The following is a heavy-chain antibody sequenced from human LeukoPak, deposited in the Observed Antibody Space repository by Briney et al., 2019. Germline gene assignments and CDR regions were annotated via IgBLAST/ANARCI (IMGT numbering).Heavy chain of an antibody. CDR3: AREDPGYCSSTSCYRYWYFDL. D-gene: IGHD2-2*01. V-gene: IGHV4-59*01. Sequence: PSETLSLTCTVSGGPISGYFWSWIRQPPGKGLEWIGYIHDNGRTTYNPSLRSRVTISIDTSKSQFSLKLNSLTTTDTAVYYCAREDPGYCSSTSCYRYWYFDLWGCGTLVTVSS. CDR2: IHDNGRT. CDR1: GGPISGYF. J-gene: IGHJ2*01.